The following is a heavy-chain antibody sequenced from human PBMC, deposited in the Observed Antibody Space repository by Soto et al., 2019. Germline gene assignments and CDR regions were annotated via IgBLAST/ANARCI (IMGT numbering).Heavy chain of an antibody. CDR3: ASGYDFWSGYRGFDY. V-gene: IGHV4-34*01. D-gene: IGHD3-3*01. Sequence: QVQLQQWGAGLLKPSETLSLTCAVYGGSFSGYYWSWIRQPPGKGLEWIGEINHSGSTNYNPSLKSRVTISVDTSKNQFSLKLSSGTAAETAVYYCASGYDFWSGYRGFDYWGQGTLVTVSS. CDR2: INHSGST. J-gene: IGHJ4*02. CDR1: GGSFSGYY.